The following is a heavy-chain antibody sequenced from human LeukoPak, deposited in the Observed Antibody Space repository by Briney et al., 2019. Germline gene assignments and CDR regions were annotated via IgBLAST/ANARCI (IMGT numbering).Heavy chain of an antibody. D-gene: IGHD3-10*01. Sequence: PSETLSLTCAVYGGSFSGHYWSWIRQPPGKGLEWIGEIGHSGSTNYNPSLESRVTISIDTSKNQFSLTVRSVTAADAAFYYCAWTGEKRISGSGSYYRGRPIDYWGQGTLVTVSS. J-gene: IGHJ4*02. V-gene: IGHV4-34*01. CDR3: AWTGEKRISGSGSYYRGRPIDY. CDR2: IGHSGST. CDR1: GGSFSGHY.